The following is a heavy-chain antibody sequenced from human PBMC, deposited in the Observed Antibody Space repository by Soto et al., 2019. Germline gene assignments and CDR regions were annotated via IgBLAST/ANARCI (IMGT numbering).Heavy chain of an antibody. J-gene: IGHJ6*03. CDR3: ARDQSRGQVFYYYMDV. Sequence: EVQLVESGGGLVQPGGSLRLSCAASEFTFSTYAMNWVRQAPGKGLEWVSYISSSSQNIRYADSVKGRFTISRDNGKNSLYLQMNSLRAEDTAVYYCARDQSRGQVFYYYMDVWGKGTTLTVSS. V-gene: IGHV3-48*01. CDR1: EFTFSTYA. CDR2: ISSSSQNI. D-gene: IGHD3-10*01.